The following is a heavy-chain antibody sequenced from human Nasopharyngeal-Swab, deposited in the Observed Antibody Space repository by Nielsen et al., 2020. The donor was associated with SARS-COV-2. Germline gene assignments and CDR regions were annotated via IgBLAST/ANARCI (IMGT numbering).Heavy chain of an antibody. Sequence: GGSLRLSCVASGFTFSRYGMHWVRQAPGKGLEWVAITSYQGSNTYYADSVKGRFTTSRDNSKNTLYLQMNSLRAEDTAMYYCAKTSYEVLYQGLVDYWGQGTLVTVSS. D-gene: IGHD2-2*02. CDR1: GFTFSRYG. CDR3: AKTSYEVLYQGLVDY. CDR2: TSYQGSNT. V-gene: IGHV3-30*18. J-gene: IGHJ4*02.